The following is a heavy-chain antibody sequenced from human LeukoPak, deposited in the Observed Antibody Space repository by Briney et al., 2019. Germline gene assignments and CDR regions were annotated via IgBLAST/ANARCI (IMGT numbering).Heavy chain of an antibody. D-gene: IGHD1-26*01. CDR2: IFDSGIT. Sequence: SETLSLTCTVSVTSVNGGNFYWTWIRQTPGKGLEWIGYIFDSGITHYNPSLKSRVTISIDTSNNQFSLKLTSVTPADTALYYCARGAGSYYFAFWGQGTLVIVSS. V-gene: IGHV4-61*01. CDR1: VTSVNGGNFY. CDR3: ARGAGSYYFAF. J-gene: IGHJ4*02.